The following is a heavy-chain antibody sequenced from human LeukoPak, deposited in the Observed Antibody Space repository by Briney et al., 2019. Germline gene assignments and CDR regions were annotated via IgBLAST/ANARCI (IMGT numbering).Heavy chain of an antibody. V-gene: IGHV3-33*03. CDR2: IWHDGTKK. CDR3: ASRNQYCGGDCFWAFDI. CDR1: GFTFSSYG. J-gene: IGHJ3*02. D-gene: IGHD2-21*02. Sequence: PGRSLRLSCVASGFTFSSYGMHWVRQAPGKGLEWVALIWHDGTKKYYADSVKGRFTISRDNAKNSLYLQMNSLRAEDTAVYYCASRNQYCGGDCFWAFDIWGQGTMVTVSS.